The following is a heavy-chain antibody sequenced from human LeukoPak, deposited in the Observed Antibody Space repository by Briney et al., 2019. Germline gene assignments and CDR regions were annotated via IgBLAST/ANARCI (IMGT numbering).Heavy chain of an antibody. CDR1: GYTFINHG. V-gene: IGHV1-18*01. Sequence: GASVKDSCKASGYTFINHGISWVRQAPGQGLEWMGWISAYNGRTEYAPNLQDRVTMTTDTSTTTAYMELRSLTSDDTAVYYCGRWSPNPNDSWGQGTLVTVSS. CDR2: ISAYNGRT. D-gene: IGHD3-3*01. J-gene: IGHJ5*01. CDR3: GRWSPNPNDS.